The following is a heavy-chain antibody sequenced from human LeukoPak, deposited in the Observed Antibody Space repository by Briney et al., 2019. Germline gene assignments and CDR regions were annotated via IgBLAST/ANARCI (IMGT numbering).Heavy chain of an antibody. CDR3: TRSTMVRGVIMSGYYYYGMDV. D-gene: IGHD3-10*01. J-gene: IGHJ6*02. CDR2: IRSKANSYAT. Sequence: GGSLRLSCAASGFTFSGSAMHWVRQASGKGLEWVGRIRSKANSYATAYAASVKGRFTISRDDSKNTAYLQINSLKTEDTAVYYCTRSTMVRGVIMSGYYYYGMDVWGQGTTVTVSS. CDR1: GFTFSGSA. V-gene: IGHV3-73*01.